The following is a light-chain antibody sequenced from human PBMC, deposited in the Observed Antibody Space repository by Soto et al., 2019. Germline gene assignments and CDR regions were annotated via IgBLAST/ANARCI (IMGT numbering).Light chain of an antibody. V-gene: IGKV3-20*01. CDR3: QQYGSSPRT. J-gene: IGKJ1*01. CDR2: GAA. Sequence: EIVLTQSPGTLSLSPGARAPLSCRASQSVSSSYLAWYQQNPGQPPRLLIYGAASRATGIPDRFSGSGSGTDFTLTISRLEPEDFAVYYCQQYGSSPRTFGQGTKVDIK. CDR1: QSVSSSY.